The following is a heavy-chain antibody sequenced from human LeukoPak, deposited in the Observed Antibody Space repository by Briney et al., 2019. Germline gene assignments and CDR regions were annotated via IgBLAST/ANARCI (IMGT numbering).Heavy chain of an antibody. D-gene: IGHD5-18*01. V-gene: IGHV3-48*03. CDR3: AKDDTAMVRTSDFDY. J-gene: IGHJ4*02. CDR2: ISSSGSTI. Sequence: GGSLRLSCAGSGFTFSTYEMNWVRQAPGKGLEWVSYISSSGSTIYYADSVKGRFTVSRDNAKNSLYLQMNSLRAEDTAVYYCAKDDTAMVRTSDFDYWGQGTLVTVSS. CDR1: GFTFSTYE.